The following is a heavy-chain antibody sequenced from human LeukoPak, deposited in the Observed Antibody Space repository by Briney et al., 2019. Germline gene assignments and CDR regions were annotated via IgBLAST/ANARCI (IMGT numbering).Heavy chain of an antibody. Sequence: ASVKVSCKASGYTFTSYYMHWVRQAPGQGLEWMGGIIPIFGTANYAQKFQGRVTITADESTSIAYMELSSLGSEDTAVYYCAREPRRLPLGYCSSTSCYGSYYYGMDVWGQGTTVTVSS. D-gene: IGHD2-2*01. V-gene: IGHV1-69*13. CDR1: GYTFTSYY. CDR2: IIPIFGTA. J-gene: IGHJ6*02. CDR3: AREPRRLPLGYCSSTSCYGSYYYGMDV.